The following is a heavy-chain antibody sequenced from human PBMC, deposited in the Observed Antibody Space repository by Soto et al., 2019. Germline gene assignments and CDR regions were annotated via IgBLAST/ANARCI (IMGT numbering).Heavy chain of an antibody. CDR2: ISSSSSTI. V-gene: IGHV3-48*02. D-gene: IGHD1-7*01. CDR3: ARRDNWNYGFAFDI. CDR1: GFTLSSYS. J-gene: IGHJ3*02. Sequence: GGSLRLSCAASGFTLSSYSMSWVRQAPGKGLEWISYISSSSSTIYYADSVKGRFTIFRDNAKNSLYLQMNSLRDEDTAVYYCARRDNWNYGFAFDIWGGGTMVNGS.